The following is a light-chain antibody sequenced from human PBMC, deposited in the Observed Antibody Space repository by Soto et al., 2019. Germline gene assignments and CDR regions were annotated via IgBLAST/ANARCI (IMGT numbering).Light chain of an antibody. CDR1: QGISNY. J-gene: IGKJ1*01. Sequence: DIQMTQSPSSLSASVGDRVTITCRASQGISNYLAWYQQKPGTVPKLLISAASTLQTEVPSRFSGGGSGTDFALTISSLRPEDVATCYCQKYNSAPWTFGQGTKVDIK. CDR3: QKYNSAPWT. CDR2: AAS. V-gene: IGKV1-27*01.